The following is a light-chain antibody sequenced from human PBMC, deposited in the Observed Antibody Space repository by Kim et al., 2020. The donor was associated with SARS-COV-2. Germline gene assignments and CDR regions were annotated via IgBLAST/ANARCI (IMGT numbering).Light chain of an antibody. CDR3: QQYYSTPQT. J-gene: IGKJ2*01. V-gene: IGKV4-1*01. CDR1: QTLLYSSNNENY. Sequence: IVMTQSPDSLAVSLGERVTINCKSSQTLLYSSNNENYLAWYQQKPGQPPKLLIYWASTRESGVPDRFSGSGSGTDFTLTISGLQAEDVAVYFCQQYYSTPQTFGQGTKLEI. CDR2: WAS.